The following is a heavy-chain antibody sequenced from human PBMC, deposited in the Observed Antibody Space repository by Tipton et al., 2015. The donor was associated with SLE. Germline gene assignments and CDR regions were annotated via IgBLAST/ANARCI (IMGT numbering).Heavy chain of an antibody. CDR3: AREGRWFDAFGI. D-gene: IGHD5-24*01. J-gene: IGHJ3*02. CDR2: ITPILDTP. V-gene: IGHV1-69*01. Sequence: QSEPEVKKAGSSVKVSCKASGGTFSSYGISWVRQAPGQGLEWMGGITPILDTPDYAQRFQGRVTITADESTSTVYMELSSLRSEDTAVYYCAREGRWFDAFGIWGQGTMVTVSP. CDR1: GGTFSSYG.